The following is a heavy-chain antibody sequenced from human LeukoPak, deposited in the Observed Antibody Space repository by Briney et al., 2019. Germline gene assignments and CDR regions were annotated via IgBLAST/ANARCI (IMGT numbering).Heavy chain of an antibody. CDR3: ARQQAVAGPGIDY. D-gene: IGHD6-19*01. V-gene: IGHV5-51*01. CDR1: GSSFTSYW. J-gene: IGHJ4*02. Sequence: GESLKISCAASGSSFTSYWIGCGRPTPGKSVEWIGIIFPAGSGTRYSPSFQGQVTISADKSINTAYLQWSSLKASDTAIYYCARQQAVAGPGIDYWGQGTVVTVSS. CDR2: IFPAGSGT.